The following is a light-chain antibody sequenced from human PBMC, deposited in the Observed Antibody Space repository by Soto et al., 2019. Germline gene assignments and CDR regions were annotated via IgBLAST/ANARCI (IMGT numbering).Light chain of an antibody. CDR3: QEYNKWPPGT. J-gene: IGKJ1*01. CDR2: GAS. CDR1: QSITSN. Sequence: EIGMTQSPATLSVSQGERATLSCRASQSITSNVAWYQQKPGQAPRLLIYGASTRATGIPARFSGSGSGTEFTLTISSLQSEDFAVYYCQEYNKWPPGTFGQGTKVDIK. V-gene: IGKV3-15*01.